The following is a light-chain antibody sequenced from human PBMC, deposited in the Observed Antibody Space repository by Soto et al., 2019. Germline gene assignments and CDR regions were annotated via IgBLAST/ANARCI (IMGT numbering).Light chain of an antibody. J-gene: IGKJ4*02. CDR1: QGISSA. CDR2: DAS. CDR3: HQFNRYPLT. Sequence: AIQLTQSPSSLSASVGDRVTITCRASQGISSALAWYQQKPGKAPKLLIYDASSLESGVPSRFSRSGSGTAFTLTISSRQPEDFATYYCHQFNRYPLTFGGGTKVEIK. V-gene: IGKV1-13*02.